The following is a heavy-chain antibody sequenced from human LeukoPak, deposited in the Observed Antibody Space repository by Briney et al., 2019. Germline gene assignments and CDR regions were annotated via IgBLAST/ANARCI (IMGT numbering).Heavy chain of an antibody. J-gene: IGHJ3*02. CDR3: ARAYSSGWDDAFDI. V-gene: IGHV3-7*01. CDR1: GSTFSANW. D-gene: IGHD6-19*01. CDR2: INQDGIET. Sequence: GGSLRLSCAASGSTFSANWMSWVRQAPGKGLEWVANINQDGIETFYVDSVKGRFTISRDNAQNSLYLHMHSLRAEDTALYYCARAYSSGWDDAFDIWGQGTMVIVSS.